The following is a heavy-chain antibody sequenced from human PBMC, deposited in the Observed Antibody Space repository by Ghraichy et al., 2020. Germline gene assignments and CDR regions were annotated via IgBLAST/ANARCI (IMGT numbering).Heavy chain of an antibody. D-gene: IGHD2-2*02. J-gene: IGHJ4*02. V-gene: IGHV1-2*02. Sequence: ASVKVSCKASGYTFTGYYMHWVRQAPGQGLEWMGWINPNSGGTNYAQKFQGRVTMTRDTSISTAYMELSRLRSDDTAVYYCARERKMAGHCSSTSCYTGIVNYWGQGTLVTVSS. CDR3: ARERKMAGHCSSTSCYTGIVNY. CDR1: GYTFTGYY. CDR2: INPNSGGT.